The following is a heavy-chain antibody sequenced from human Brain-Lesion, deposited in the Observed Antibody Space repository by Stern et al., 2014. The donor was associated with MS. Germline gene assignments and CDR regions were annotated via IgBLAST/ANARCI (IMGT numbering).Heavy chain of an antibody. V-gene: IGHV1-24*01. CDR1: GYTLTELS. D-gene: IGHD1-26*01. CDR3: ATLSPGAGGNYYRHFDY. Sequence: QVQLVESGAEVKKPGASVKVSCKVSGYTLTELSMHWVRQAPRKGLEWMGGFDPEDGETIYAQKFQGRVTMTEDTSSDTAYMELSSLRSEDTAVYYCATLSPGAGGNYYRHFDYWGQGTLVTVSS. CDR2: FDPEDGET. J-gene: IGHJ4*02.